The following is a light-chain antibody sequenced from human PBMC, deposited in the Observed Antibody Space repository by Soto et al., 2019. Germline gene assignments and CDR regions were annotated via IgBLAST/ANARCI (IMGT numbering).Light chain of an antibody. CDR1: SSDVGGYNY. V-gene: IGLV2-8*01. Sequence: QSALTQPPSASGSPGQSVTISCTGTSSDVGGYNYVSWYQQHPGRDPKRMIYEVTKRPSGVPDRFSGPKSGNTASLTVSGLQPEDEADDDCSSYAGSNNLVFGGGTKLTVL. CDR3: SSYAGSNNLV. J-gene: IGLJ2*01. CDR2: EVT.